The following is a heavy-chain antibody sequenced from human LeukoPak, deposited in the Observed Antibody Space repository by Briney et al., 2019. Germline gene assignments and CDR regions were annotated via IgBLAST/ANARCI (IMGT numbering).Heavy chain of an antibody. V-gene: IGHV3-30-3*01. J-gene: IGHJ4*02. Sequence: GGSLRLSCAASGFTFSTYAMHWVRQAPGKGLEWVAIISSDGSKKYYADSVKGRFTISRDDSKNTLYLQMNSLRAEDTAVYYCARDLTRGYCEYWGQGTLVTVSS. CDR3: ARDLTRGYCEY. CDR2: ISSDGSKK. D-gene: IGHD3-10*01. CDR1: GFTFSTYA.